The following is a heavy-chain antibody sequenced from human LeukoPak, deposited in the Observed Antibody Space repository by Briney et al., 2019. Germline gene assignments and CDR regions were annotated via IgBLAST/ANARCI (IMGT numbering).Heavy chain of an antibody. CDR1: GFTLSSYT. Sequence: GGSLRLSCATSGFTLSSYTMNWVRQAPGKGLEWVSAISSSSSYIYYADSVKGRFTISRDNSKNTLYLQMNSLRAEDTAVYYCARENVVVAATLGAFDIWGQGTMVTVSS. D-gene: IGHD2-15*01. J-gene: IGHJ3*02. CDR2: ISSSSSYI. CDR3: ARENVVVAATLGAFDI. V-gene: IGHV3-21*01.